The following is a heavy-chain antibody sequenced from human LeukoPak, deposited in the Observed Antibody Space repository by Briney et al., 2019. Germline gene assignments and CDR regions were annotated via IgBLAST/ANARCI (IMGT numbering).Heavy chain of an antibody. CDR3: AKSVRFLENYYYMDV. V-gene: IGHV3-23*01. J-gene: IGHJ6*03. Sequence: GGSLRLSCAASGFTFSSYAMSWVRQAPGKGLAWVSAISGSGGSTYYADSVKGRFTISRDNSKNTLYLQMNSLRAEDTAVYYCAKSVRFLENYYYMDVWGKGTTVTVSS. CDR2: ISGSGGST. D-gene: IGHD3-3*01. CDR1: GFTFSSYA.